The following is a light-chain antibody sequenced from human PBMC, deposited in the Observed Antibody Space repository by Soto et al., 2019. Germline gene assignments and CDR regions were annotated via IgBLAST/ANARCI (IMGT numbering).Light chain of an antibody. CDR2: EDN. CDR3: QSYDSSNPVV. CDR1: SGSIASNY. Sequence: LTQPHSVSESPGKTVTISCTRSSGSIASNYVQWYQQRPGSAPTTVIYEDNQRPSGVPDRFSGSIDSSSNSASLTISGLKTEEEADYYCQSYDSSNPVVFGGGTKLTVL. J-gene: IGLJ2*01. V-gene: IGLV6-57*04.